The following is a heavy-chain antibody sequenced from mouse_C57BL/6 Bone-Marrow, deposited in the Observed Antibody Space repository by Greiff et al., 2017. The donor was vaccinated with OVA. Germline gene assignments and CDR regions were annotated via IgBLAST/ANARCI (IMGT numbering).Heavy chain of an antibody. CDR2: IYPGSGNT. D-gene: IGHD1-1*01. V-gene: IGHV1-76*01. CDR3: ERYGSREFAWFAY. CDR1: GYTFTDYY. Sequence: LEESGAELVRPGASVKLSCKASGYTFTDYYINWVKQRPGQGLEWIARIYPGSGNTYYNEKFKGKATLTAEKSSSTAYMQLSSLTSEDSAVYFCERYGSREFAWFAYWGQGTLVTVSA. J-gene: IGHJ3*01.